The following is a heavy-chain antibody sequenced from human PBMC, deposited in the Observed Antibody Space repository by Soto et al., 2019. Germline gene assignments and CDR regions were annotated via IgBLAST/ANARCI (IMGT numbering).Heavy chain of an antibody. V-gene: IGHV5-10-1*01. Sequence: PGESLKISCKGSGYSFTSYWISWVRQMPGKGLEWMGRIDPSDSYTNYSPSFQGHVTISADKSISTAYLQWSSLKASDTAMYYCARPRGIAAAGTSYYYYGMDVWGQGTTVTVSS. CDR2: IDPSDSYT. D-gene: IGHD6-13*01. CDR1: GYSFTSYW. CDR3: ARPRGIAAAGTSYYYYGMDV. J-gene: IGHJ6*02.